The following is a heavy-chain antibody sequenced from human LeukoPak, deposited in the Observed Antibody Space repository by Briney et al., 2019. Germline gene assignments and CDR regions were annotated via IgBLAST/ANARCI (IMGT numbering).Heavy chain of an antibody. CDR1: GFTFSSYG. D-gene: IGHD2-21*02. CDR2: INSDGSST. J-gene: IGHJ3*02. V-gene: IGHV3-74*01. Sequence: GGSLRLSCAASGFTFSSYGMHWVRQAPGKGLVWVSRINSDGSSTSYADSVKGRFTISRDNAKNTLYLQMNSLRAEDTVVYYCARANRAYCGGDCYAFDIWGQGTMVTVSS. CDR3: ARANRAYCGGDCYAFDI.